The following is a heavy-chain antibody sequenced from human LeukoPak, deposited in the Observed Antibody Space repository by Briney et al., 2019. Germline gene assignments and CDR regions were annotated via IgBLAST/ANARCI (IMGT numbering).Heavy chain of an antibody. CDR1: GFTFSDYY. CDR3: ARDGERGYYYDSSGYYWNDY. J-gene: IGHJ4*02. V-gene: IGHV3-11*04. D-gene: IGHD3-22*01. Sequence: GGSLRLSCAASGFTFSDYYMSWIRQAPGKGLEWVSYISSSGSTIYYADSAKGRFTISRDNAKNSLYLQMNSLRAEDTAVYYCARDGERGYYYDSSGYYWNDYWGQGTLVTVSS. CDR2: ISSSGSTI.